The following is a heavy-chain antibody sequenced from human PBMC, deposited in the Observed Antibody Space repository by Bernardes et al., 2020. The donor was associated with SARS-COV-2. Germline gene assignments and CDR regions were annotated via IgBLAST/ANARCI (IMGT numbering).Heavy chain of an antibody. CDR1: GGSISSYY. Sequence: SEPLSLTCTVSGGSISSYYWSWIRQPPGKGLEWIGYIYYSGSTNYNPSLKSRVTISVDTSKNQFSLELSSLTAADTAVYYCAGATVTTLDYWGQGSLVTVSS. CDR2: IYYSGST. V-gene: IGHV4-59*01. J-gene: IGHJ4*02. D-gene: IGHD4-17*01. CDR3: AGATVTTLDY.